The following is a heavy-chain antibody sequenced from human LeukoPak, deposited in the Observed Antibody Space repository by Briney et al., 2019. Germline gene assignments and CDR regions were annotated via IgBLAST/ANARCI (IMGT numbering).Heavy chain of an antibody. CDR3: AKGDDFLADYRYRFDY. D-gene: IGHD3-9*01. CDR1: GFAFSSYV. CDR2: IDCNGVTT. Sequence: PGGSLRLSCEVSGFAFSSYVMSWVRQAPGNGLEWVSPIDCNGVTTNYADSVKGRFTISRDNSKNTLYLQLSSLRVEDTAVYYCAKGDDFLADYRYRFDYWGQGTLVTVSS. V-gene: IGHV3-23*01. J-gene: IGHJ4*02.